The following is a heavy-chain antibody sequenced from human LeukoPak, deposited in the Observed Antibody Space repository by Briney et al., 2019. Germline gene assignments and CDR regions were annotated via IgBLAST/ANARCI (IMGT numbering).Heavy chain of an antibody. CDR1: GGSISSSSYY. D-gene: IGHD6-13*01. CDR3: ARHVRMWRIAAAKIFDY. Sequence: KASETLSLTCTVSGGSISSSSYYWGWIRQPPGKGLPWIGSIYYSGSTYYNPSLKSRVTISVDTSKNQFSLKLSSVTAADTAVYYCARHVRMWRIAAAKIFDYWGQGTLVTVSS. V-gene: IGHV4-39*01. J-gene: IGHJ4*02. CDR2: IYYSGST.